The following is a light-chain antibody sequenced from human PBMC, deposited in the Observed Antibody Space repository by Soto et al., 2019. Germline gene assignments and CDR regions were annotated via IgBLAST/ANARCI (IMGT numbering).Light chain of an antibody. CDR2: EVS. V-gene: IGLV2-8*01. CDR3: SSYAGSNKLV. J-gene: IGLJ2*01. CDR1: SSDVGGYNY. Sequence: QSALTQPPSASGSPGQSVTISCTGTSSDVGGYNYVSWYQQHPGKAPKLMIYEVSKRPSGVPDRFSGSKSGNTASLTVSGLQAEDDADYYCSSYAGSNKLVFGGGTTLTVL.